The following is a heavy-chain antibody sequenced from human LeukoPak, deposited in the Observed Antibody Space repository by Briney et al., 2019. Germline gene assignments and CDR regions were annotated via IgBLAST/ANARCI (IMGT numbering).Heavy chain of an antibody. CDR3: ARGSVGVVRAPPYYYYYMDV. J-gene: IGHJ6*03. CDR2: INHSGST. CDR1: GFTFDDYA. D-gene: IGHD3-3*01. V-gene: IGHV4-34*01. Sequence: PGGSLRLSCAASGFTFDDYAMHWVRQAPGKGLEWIGEINHSGSTNYNPSLKSRVTISVDTSKNQFSLKLSTVTAADTAVYYCARGSVGVVRAPPYYYYYMDVWGKGTTVTVSS.